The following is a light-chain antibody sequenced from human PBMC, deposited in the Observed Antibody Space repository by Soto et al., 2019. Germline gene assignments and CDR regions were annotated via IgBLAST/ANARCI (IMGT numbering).Light chain of an antibody. CDR1: QSLVHSDGNTY. Sequence: DVVMTQSPLSLPVTLGQPASISCRSSQSLVHSDGNTYLNWFQQRPGQSPRRLIYKVSNRDSGVPAIFSGSGSGTNFTLKISRVEAEDVGVYYCMQGTHWPPYTFGQGTKLEIK. CDR2: KVS. CDR3: MQGTHWPPYT. V-gene: IGKV2-30*02. J-gene: IGKJ2*01.